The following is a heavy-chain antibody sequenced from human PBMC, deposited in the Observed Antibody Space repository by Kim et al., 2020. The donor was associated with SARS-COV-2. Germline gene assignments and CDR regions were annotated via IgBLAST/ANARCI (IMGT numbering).Heavy chain of an antibody. J-gene: IGHJ4*02. D-gene: IGHD3-10*01. CDR3: AREQIKDTMVQGVTKYYFDY. V-gene: IGHV4-30-4*01. Sequence: SETLSLTCTVSGGSISSGDYYWSWIRQPPGKGLEWIGYIYYSGSTYYNPSLKSRVTISVDTSKNQFSLKLSSVTAADTAVYYCAREQIKDTMVQGVTKYYFDYWGQGTLVTVSS. CDR2: IYYSGST. CDR1: GGSISSGDYY.